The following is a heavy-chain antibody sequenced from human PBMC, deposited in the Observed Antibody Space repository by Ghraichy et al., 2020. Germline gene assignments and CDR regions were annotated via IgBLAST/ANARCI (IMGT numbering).Heavy chain of an antibody. CDR2: ISSSGSTI. CDR3: ARDFKIQLWLLDITPNWFDP. D-gene: IGHD5-18*01. Sequence: GESLRLSCAASGFTFSDYYMSWIRQAPGKGLEWVSYISSSGSTIYYADSVKGRFTISRDNAKNSLYLQMNSLRAEDTAVYYCARDFKIQLWLLDITPNWFDPWGQGTLVTVSS. CDR1: GFTFSDYY. J-gene: IGHJ5*02. V-gene: IGHV3-11*01.